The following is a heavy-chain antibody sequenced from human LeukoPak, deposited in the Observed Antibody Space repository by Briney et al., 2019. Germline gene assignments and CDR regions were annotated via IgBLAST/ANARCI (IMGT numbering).Heavy chain of an antibody. CDR3: ARAIHDSSGYYSTGFDY. CDR2: IIPIFATA. D-gene: IGHD3-22*01. V-gene: IGHV1-69*01. CDR1: GGTFSSYA. J-gene: IGHJ4*02. Sequence: SVKVSCKASGGTFSSYAISWVRQAPGQGLEWMGGIIPIFATANYAQKFQGRVTITADESTSTAYMELSSLRSEDTAVYYCARAIHDSSGYYSTGFDYWGQGTLVTVSS.